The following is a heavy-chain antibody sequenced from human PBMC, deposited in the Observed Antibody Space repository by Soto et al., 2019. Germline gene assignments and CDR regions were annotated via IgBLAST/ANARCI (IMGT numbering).Heavy chain of an antibody. V-gene: IGHV1-3*01. J-gene: IGHJ4*02. D-gene: IGHD3-10*01. Sequence: ASVKVSCKASGYTFTSYAMHWVRQAPGQRLEWMGWINAGNGNTKYSQKFQGRVTISRDISKNTVFLQMNSLRAEDTAVYFCARRALSHAFVDYWGQGALVTVSS. CDR1: GYTFTSYA. CDR2: INAGNGNT. CDR3: ARRALSHAFVDY.